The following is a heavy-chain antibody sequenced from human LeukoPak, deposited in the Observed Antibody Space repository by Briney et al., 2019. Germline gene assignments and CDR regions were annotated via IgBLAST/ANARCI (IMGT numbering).Heavy chain of an antibody. CDR2: ISRRTSTI. D-gene: IGHD1-26*01. J-gene: IGHJ4*02. Sequence: GGSLRLSCAASGFTFSSYAMNWVRQAPGKGLEWVSHISRRTSTIYYADSVKGRFTISRDNAKKSLYLEMNSLRAEDTAVYYCARDVGATDFDCWGQGTLVTVSS. CDR1: GFTFSSYA. V-gene: IGHV3-48*01. CDR3: ARDVGATDFDC.